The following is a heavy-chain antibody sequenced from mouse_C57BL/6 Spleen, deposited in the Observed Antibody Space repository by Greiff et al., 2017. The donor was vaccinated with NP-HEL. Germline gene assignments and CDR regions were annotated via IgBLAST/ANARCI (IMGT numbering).Heavy chain of an antibody. D-gene: IGHD2-1*01. V-gene: IGHV5-4*01. CDR1: GFTFSSYA. J-gene: IGHJ4*01. CDR3: ARENYYGNSLHAMDY. Sequence: EVKVVESGGGLVKPGGSLKLSCAASGFTFSSYAMSWVRQTPEKRLEWVATISDGGSYTYYPDNVKGRFTISRDNAKNNLYLQMSHLKSEDTAMYYCARENYYGNSLHAMDYWGQGTSVTVSS. CDR2: ISDGGSYT.